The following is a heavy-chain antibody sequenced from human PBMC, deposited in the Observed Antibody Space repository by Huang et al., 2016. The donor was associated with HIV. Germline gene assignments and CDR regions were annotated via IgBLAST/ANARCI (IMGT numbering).Heavy chain of an antibody. J-gene: IGHJ4*02. CDR3: ARARGFLYDSTGYYSRYYFDS. V-gene: IGHV1-8*03. D-gene: IGHD3-22*01. Sequence: QVQLVQSGAEVKKPGASVKVSCKASGFNFNNYDFNWVRQASGQGLEWMGWKNTKSGNTGYAQKFQGRVTITRNTSRTTAYMELRSLRSEDTAVYYCARARGFLYDSTGYYSRYYFDSWGQGTLVTISS. CDR1: GFNFNNYD. CDR2: KNTKSGNT.